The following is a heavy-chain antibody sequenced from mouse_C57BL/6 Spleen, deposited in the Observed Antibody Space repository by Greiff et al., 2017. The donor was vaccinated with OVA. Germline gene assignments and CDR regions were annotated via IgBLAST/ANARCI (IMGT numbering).Heavy chain of an antibody. Sequence: QVQLQQPGAELVKPGASVKLSCKASGYTFTSYWMQWVKQRPGQGLEWIGEIDPSDSYTNYNQKCKGKATLTVDTSSSTAYMQLSSLTSEDSAVYYCATVRRSCYFDCWGQGSTLTVSS. D-gene: IGHD2-14*01. V-gene: IGHV1-50*01. CDR2: IDPSDSYT. CDR1: GYTFTSYW. J-gene: IGHJ2*01. CDR3: ATVRRSCYFDC.